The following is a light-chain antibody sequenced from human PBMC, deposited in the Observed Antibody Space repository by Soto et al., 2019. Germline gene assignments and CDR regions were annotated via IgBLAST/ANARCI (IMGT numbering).Light chain of an antibody. Sequence: EVVLTQSPVTLSLALGDRATLSCRASENIYSDYLCWYQQQPGQAPMLLIYGTSSRANGIPDRFSGSGSGTDFTLTISRLEPEDFAVYYCQQYDNSPITFGQETRLEI. J-gene: IGKJ5*01. CDR3: QQYDNSPIT. CDR1: ENIYSDY. CDR2: GTS. V-gene: IGKV3-20*01.